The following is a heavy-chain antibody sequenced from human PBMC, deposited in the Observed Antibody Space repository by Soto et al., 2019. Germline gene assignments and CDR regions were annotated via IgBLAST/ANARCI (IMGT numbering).Heavy chain of an antibody. CDR2: IYYSGST. CDR1: GGSISSSSYY. Sequence: PSETLSLTCTVSGGSISSSSYYWGWIRQPPGKGLEWIGSIYYSGSTYYNPSLKSRVTISVDTSKNQFSLKLSSVTAADTAVYYCARRSRYYGSGSYYNQISMRRPNYYYYYYMDVWGKGTTVTVSS. J-gene: IGHJ6*03. V-gene: IGHV4-39*01. D-gene: IGHD3-10*01. CDR3: ARRSRYYGSGSYYNQISMRRPNYYYYYYMDV.